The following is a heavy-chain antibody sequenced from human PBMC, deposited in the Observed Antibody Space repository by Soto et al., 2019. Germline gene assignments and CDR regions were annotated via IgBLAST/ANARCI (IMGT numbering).Heavy chain of an antibody. CDR2: IHVAMIY. J-gene: IGHJ4*02. D-gene: IGHD3-10*01. CDR3: AREWRGRYFAY. Sequence: QVHLVESGGDVVQPGKSLRLSCAASGFTFSAFGMHWVRQAPGKGLAWVAGIHVAMIYNYADSVKGRFTISRDNTKNMVHLQMVSLSAEDTAVYLCAREWRGRYFAYWGPGTLVTVSA. CDR1: GFTFSAFG. V-gene: IGHV3-30*19.